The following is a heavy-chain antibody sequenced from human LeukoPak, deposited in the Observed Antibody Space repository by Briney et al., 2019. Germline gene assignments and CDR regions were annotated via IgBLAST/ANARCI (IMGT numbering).Heavy chain of an antibody. CDR2: ITRGSIYT. CDR3: ARDEELTLGSDY. D-gene: IGHD3-9*01. CDR1: GFTFSNYN. Sequence: GGSLRLSCAASGFTFSNYNMNWVRQTPGKGLEWVSSITRGSIYTFYADSVKGRFTISRDNSKNTLYLQMNSLRAEDTAVYYCARDEELTLGSDYWGQGTLVTVSS. V-gene: IGHV3-21*01. J-gene: IGHJ4*02.